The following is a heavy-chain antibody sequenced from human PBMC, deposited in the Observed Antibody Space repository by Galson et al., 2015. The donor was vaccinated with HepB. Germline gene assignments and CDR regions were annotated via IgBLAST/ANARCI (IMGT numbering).Heavy chain of an antibody. CDR2: ISAYNGNT. V-gene: IGHV1-18*04. D-gene: IGHD4-17*01. CDR1: GYTFTSYG. CDR3: ASGRDRYGDYDFGFV. J-gene: IGHJ4*02. Sequence: SVKVSCKASGYTFTSYGISWVRQAPGQGLEWMGWISAYNGNTNYAQKLQGRVTMTTDTSTSTAYMELRSLRSDDTAVYYCASGRDRYGDYDFGFVWGQGTLVTVSS.